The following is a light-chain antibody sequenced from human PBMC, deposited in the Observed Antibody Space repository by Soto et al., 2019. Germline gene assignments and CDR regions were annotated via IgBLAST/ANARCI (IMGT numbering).Light chain of an antibody. CDR3: QQCATSPRT. CDR2: DAS. V-gene: IGKV3-20*01. J-gene: IGKJ1*01. Sequence: EIVLTQSPGTLSLSPGERATLSCRASQTVRNNFLAWYQQKPGQAPRLLVDDASRRAAGIPDRFSGSGSGTDFTLTISRLEPEDFAVYYCQQCATSPRTFGQGTKVEIK. CDR1: QTVRNNF.